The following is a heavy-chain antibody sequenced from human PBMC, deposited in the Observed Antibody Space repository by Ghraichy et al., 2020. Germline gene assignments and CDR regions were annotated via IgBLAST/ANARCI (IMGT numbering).Heavy chain of an antibody. D-gene: IGHD6-19*01. V-gene: IGHV1-8*01. CDR3: ARKDSSGWYSPGYYYGMDV. J-gene: IGHJ6*02. CDR2: MNPNSGNT. CDR1: GYTFTSYD. Sequence: ASVKVSCKASGYTFTSYDINWVRQATGQGLEWMGWMNPNSGNTGYAQKFQGRVTMTRNTSISTAYMELSSLRSEDTAVYYCARKDSSGWYSPGYYYGMDVWGQGTTVTVSS.